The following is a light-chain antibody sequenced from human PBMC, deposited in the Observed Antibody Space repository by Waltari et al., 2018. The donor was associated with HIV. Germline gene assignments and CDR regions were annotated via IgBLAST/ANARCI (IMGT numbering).Light chain of an antibody. CDR1: QDISNC. CDR3: QQYDSLPIT. CDR2: DAS. Sequence: DIQMTQSPSSLSASVGDRVSITCQASQDISNCLNWYQQKPGKAPNLLIYDASSLQTGVPSRFSGTGSGTDFTFTITSLQPEDFATYYCQQYDSLPITFGQGTRLDIK. J-gene: IGKJ5*01. V-gene: IGKV1-33*01.